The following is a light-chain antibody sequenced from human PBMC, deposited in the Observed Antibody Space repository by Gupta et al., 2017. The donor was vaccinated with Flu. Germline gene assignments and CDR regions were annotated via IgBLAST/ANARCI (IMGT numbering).Light chain of an antibody. Sequence: EIVLTQSPGTLSLSPGERATLSCRASQSVSSSYLAWYQQKPGQAPRLLIYGASSRATGIPDRFSGSGSGTDFTLTISRREPEDFAVYYCQQDWSSPPWTFGQGTKVEIK. J-gene: IGKJ1*01. CDR3: QQDWSSPPWT. CDR1: QSVSSSY. V-gene: IGKV3-20*01. CDR2: GAS.